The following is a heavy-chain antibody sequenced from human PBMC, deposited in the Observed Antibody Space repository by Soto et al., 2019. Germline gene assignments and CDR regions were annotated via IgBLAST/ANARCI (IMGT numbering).Heavy chain of an antibody. CDR3: ARRDRIVDFWSGYSTRFDP. J-gene: IGHJ5*02. D-gene: IGHD3-3*01. Sequence: SSETLSLSCAVYGGSFSGYYWSWIRQPPGKGLEWIGEINHSGSTNYNPSLKSRVTISVDTSKNQFSLKLSSVTAADTAVYYCARRDRIVDFWSGYSTRFDPWGQGTLVTVSS. V-gene: IGHV4-34*01. CDR2: INHSGST. CDR1: GGSFSGYY.